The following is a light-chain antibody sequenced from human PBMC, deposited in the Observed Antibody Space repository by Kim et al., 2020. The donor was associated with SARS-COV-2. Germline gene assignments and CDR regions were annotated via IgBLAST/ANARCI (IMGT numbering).Light chain of an antibody. CDR2: GAS. CDR1: QSIGSN. CDR3: QQYNNWPLT. J-gene: IGKJ4*01. V-gene: IGKV3-15*01. Sequence: SVSPGERATLSCRASQSIGSNLAWYQQKPGQAPRLLIYGASTRATGIPARFSGSGSGTEFTLTISSLQSEDFAVYFCQQYNNWPLTVGGGTKLEI.